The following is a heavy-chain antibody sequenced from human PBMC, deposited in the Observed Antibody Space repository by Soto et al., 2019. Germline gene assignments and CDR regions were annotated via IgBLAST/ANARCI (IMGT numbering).Heavy chain of an antibody. V-gene: IGHV3-23*01. CDR2: ISASGGTT. J-gene: IGHJ4*02. Sequence: EVQLLESGGGLVQPGGSLRLSCAASGFTFNIYTMNWVRQAPGKGLEWVSGISASGGTTYYADSVKGRFTISSDHSETTLYLEMNSLRAEDAAVYDCAAGYCSCDNCRKDYWGRGTLVSVSS. CDR3: AAGYCSCDNCRKDY. D-gene: IGHD2-15*01. CDR1: GFTFNIYT.